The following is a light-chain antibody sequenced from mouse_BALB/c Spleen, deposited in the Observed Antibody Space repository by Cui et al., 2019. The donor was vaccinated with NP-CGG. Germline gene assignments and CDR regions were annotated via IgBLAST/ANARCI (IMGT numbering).Light chain of an antibody. V-gene: IGLV1*01. J-gene: IGLJ1*01. Sequence: HAVVTHESALTTAPGEIVTLTCRSSTGAVTTSNYANWVQEKPDHLFTGLIGGTNNRAPGIPARFSGSLIGDKAALTITGAQTEDEAMYFCALWYSNHWVFGGGTKLTVL. CDR1: TGAVTTSNY. CDR3: ALWYSNHWV. CDR2: GTN.